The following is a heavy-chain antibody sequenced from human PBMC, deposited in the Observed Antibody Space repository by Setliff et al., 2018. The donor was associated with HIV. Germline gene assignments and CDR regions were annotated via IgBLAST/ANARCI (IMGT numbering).Heavy chain of an antibody. CDR2: IYYSGNM. CDR1: GDSITSGSYY. D-gene: IGHD1-1*01. CDR3: VRRVSGSMLDW. J-gene: IGHJ4*02. V-gene: IGHV4-39*01. Sequence: SETLSLTCTVSGDSITSGSYYWGWIRQPPGKGLEWIGTIYYSGNMNYNPSLKSLVTISIDTSKQFSLKLTSVTAADTAVYYCVRRVSGSMLDWWGQGTQVTSPQ.